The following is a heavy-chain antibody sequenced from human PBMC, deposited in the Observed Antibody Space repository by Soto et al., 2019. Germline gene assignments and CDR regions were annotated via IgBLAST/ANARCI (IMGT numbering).Heavy chain of an antibody. CDR1: GGSISSGDYY. CDR2: IYYSGST. D-gene: IGHD2-2*01. J-gene: IGHJ5*02. V-gene: IGHV4-30-4*01. Sequence: SETLSLTCTVSGGSISSGDYYWSWIRQPPGKGLEWIGYIYYSGSTYYNTSPKSRVTISVDTSKNQFSLELTSVTAADTAVYYCAGGPRGVPNWFDPWGQGTLVTVSS. CDR3: AGGPRGVPNWFDP.